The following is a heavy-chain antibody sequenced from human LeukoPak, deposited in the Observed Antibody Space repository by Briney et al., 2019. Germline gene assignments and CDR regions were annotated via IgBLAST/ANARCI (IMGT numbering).Heavy chain of an antibody. CDR2: ITDSVGDT. CDR3: AKVFVSLGPTRGYTFDY. Sequence: PGGSLRLSCAASGFTFSNCIMSWVRQAPGKGLEWVSAITDSVGDTYYANSVQGRFTISRDNSRNTLYLQMNSLRAEDTAIYYCAKVFVSLGPTRGYTFDYWGQGSLVTVSS. V-gene: IGHV3-23*01. D-gene: IGHD5-12*01. J-gene: IGHJ4*02. CDR1: GFTFSNCI.